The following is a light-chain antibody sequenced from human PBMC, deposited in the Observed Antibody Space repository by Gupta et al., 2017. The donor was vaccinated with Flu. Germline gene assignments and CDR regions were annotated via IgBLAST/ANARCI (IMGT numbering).Light chain of an antibody. V-gene: IGLV1-40*01. J-gene: IGLJ3*02. CDR1: NCDVGGGDY. Sequence: VTISCTGSNCDVGGGDYVYWYQQLPRKAPKLLIYGDSSRPSGVTDRFSGSKSGNSASLAITGLQAEDEADYYCHSYANSIVSCVFGGGTKVTVL. CDR2: GDS. CDR3: HSYANSIVSCV.